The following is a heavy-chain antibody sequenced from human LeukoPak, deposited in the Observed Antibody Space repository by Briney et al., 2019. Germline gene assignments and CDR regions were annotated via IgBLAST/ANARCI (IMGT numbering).Heavy chain of an antibody. D-gene: IGHD6-13*01. V-gene: IGHV1-8*01. J-gene: IGHJ4*02. CDR2: MNPNSGNT. Sequence: GASVKVSCKASGYTFTSYDINWVRQATGRGLEWMGWMNPNSGNTGYAQKFQGRVTMTRNTSISTAYMELSSLRSEDTAVYYCASHISSSWYDVDYWGQGTLVTVSS. CDR1: GYTFTSYD. CDR3: ASHISSSWYDVDY.